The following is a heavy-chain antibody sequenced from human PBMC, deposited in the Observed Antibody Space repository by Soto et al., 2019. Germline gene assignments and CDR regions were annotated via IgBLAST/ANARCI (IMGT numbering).Heavy chain of an antibody. CDR3: ARGAFVPLGDYKVYPFDY. CDR1: GGSFSGYY. V-gene: IGHV4-34*01. Sequence: SETLSLTCAVYGGSFSGYYWSWIRQPPGKGLEWIGEINHSGSTNYNPSLKSRVTISVDTSKNQFSLKLSSVTAADTAVYYCARGAFVPLGDYKVYPFDYWGQGTLVTVSS. D-gene: IGHD4-17*01. J-gene: IGHJ4*02. CDR2: INHSGST.